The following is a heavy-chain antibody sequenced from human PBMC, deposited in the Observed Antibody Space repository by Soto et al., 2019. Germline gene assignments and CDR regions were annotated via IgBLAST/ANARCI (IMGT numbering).Heavy chain of an antibody. CDR3: ARYKSTYYYGMDV. D-gene: IGHD1-20*01. V-gene: IGHV4-59*01. CDR2: IYYSGIT. CDR1: GGSISSYY. Sequence: PSETLSLTCTVSGGSISSYYWSWIRHPPGKGLEWIGYIYYSGITNYNPSLKSRVTISVDTSKNQFSLKLSSVTAADTAVYYCARYKSTYYYGMDVWGQGTTVTVSS. J-gene: IGHJ6*02.